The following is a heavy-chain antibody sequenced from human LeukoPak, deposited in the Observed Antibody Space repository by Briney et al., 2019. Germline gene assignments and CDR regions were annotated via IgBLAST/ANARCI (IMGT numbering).Heavy chain of an antibody. Sequence: GGSLRLSCAASGFTFSSYGMSWVRQAPGKGLEWVSAISGSGGSTYYADSVKGRFTISRDNSKNTLYLQMNSLRAEDTAVYYCAKVTSSRYYFDYWGQGTLVTVSS. V-gene: IGHV3-23*01. CDR3: AKVTSSRYYFDY. J-gene: IGHJ4*02. CDR2: ISGSGGST. D-gene: IGHD1-20*01. CDR1: GFTFSSYG.